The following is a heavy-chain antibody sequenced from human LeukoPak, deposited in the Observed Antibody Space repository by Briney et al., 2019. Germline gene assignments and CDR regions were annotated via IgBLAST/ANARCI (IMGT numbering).Heavy chain of an antibody. CDR1: GYTFTSYA. CDR3: ARDFRRLHYYGSGSYLNWFDP. J-gene: IGHJ5*02. Sequence: ASVKVSCKASGYTFTSYAMHWVRQAPGQRLEWMGWINAGNGNTKYSQKFQGRVTITRDTSASTAYMELSSLRSEDTAVYYCARDFRRLHYYGSGSYLNWFDPWGQGTLVTVSS. V-gene: IGHV1-3*01. D-gene: IGHD3-10*01. CDR2: INAGNGNT.